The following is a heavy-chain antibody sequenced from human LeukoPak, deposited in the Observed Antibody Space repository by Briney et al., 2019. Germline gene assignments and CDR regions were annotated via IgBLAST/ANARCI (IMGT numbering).Heavy chain of an antibody. CDR1: GGSINIYY. CDR2: IYDSGST. CDR3: ARVQVRELFPDF. D-gene: IGHD3-10*01. Sequence: PETLSLTCTVSGGSINIYYWSWIRQLPGKGLQSIGYIYDSGSTRYNPSLKSRVTMSVDTSNNQFSMNLTSVTAADTAVYYCARVQVRELFPDFWGQGTLVTVSS. J-gene: IGHJ4*02. V-gene: IGHV4-59*01.